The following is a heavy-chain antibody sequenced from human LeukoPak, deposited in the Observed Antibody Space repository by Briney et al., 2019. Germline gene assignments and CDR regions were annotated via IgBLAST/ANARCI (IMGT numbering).Heavy chain of an antibody. CDR3: ARSHFRITIFGVVMNWFDP. V-gene: IGHV4-39*07. Sequence: PSETLSLTCTVSGGSIIISNYYWGWIRQSPGQGLECIGKISYSGTTYYNPSLRSRVTISVDTSKNQFSLKLSSVTAADTAVYYCARSHFRITIFGVVMNWFDPWGQGTLVTVSS. D-gene: IGHD3-3*01. J-gene: IGHJ5*02. CDR1: GGSIIISNYY. CDR2: ISYSGTT.